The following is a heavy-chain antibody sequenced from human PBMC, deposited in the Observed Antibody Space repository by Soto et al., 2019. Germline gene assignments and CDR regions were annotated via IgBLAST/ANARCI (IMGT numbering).Heavy chain of an antibody. CDR3: AKSLRADYDYVWGPDY. CDR2: ISVSGGST. CDR1: GFTFTRYA. D-gene: IGHD3-16*01. Sequence: PGGSLRLSCAASGFTFTRYAMSWVRQAPGKGLEWVSAISVSGGSTFYADSVKGRFTMSRDNSKNTLYLQMNSLRAEDTAVYYCAKSLRADYDYVWGPDYWGQGTLVTVSS. J-gene: IGHJ4*02. V-gene: IGHV3-23*01.